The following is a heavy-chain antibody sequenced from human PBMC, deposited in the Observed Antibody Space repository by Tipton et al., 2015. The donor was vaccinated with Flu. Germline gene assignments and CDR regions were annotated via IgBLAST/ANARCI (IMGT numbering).Heavy chain of an antibody. CDR2: IHHSGTV. J-gene: IGHJ5*02. CDR3: ARHGPQGGDPNWFDP. V-gene: IGHV4-59*08. CDR1: GGSISSYY. Sequence: GLVKPSETLSLTCTVSGGSISSYYWNWIRQPPGKGLEWIGYIHHSGTVNYNPSLRSRVTISVDTSRDQFSLKLNSVTATDTAVYYCARHGPQGGDPNWFDPWGLGTLVTVSA. D-gene: IGHD2-21*02.